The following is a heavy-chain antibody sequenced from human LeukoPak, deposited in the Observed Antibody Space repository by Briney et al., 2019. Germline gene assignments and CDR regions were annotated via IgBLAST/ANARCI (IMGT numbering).Heavy chain of an antibody. CDR3: AKDLVDTASNYYYYYYMDV. J-gene: IGHJ6*03. Sequence: PGRSLRLSCPASGFSFDDYAMHWVRQAPGKGVEWVSGISWNSGSIGYADSVKGRFTISRDNAKNSLYLQMNSLRAEDMALYYCAKDLVDTASNYYYYYYMDVWGKGTTVTVSS. CDR1: GFSFDDYA. D-gene: IGHD5-18*01. CDR2: ISWNSGSI. V-gene: IGHV3-9*03.